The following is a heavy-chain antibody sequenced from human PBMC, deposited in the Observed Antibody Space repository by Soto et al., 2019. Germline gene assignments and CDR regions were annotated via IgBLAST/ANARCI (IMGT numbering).Heavy chain of an antibody. J-gene: IGHJ4*02. CDR2: IHPGGNT. CDR1: GDSINSDDW. V-gene: IGHV4-4*02. D-gene: IGHD4-17*01. Sequence: VQLQESGPGLVEPSGTLALTCGVSGDSINSDDWWSWVRQPPGKGLEWIGEIHPGGNTNYNAALKSRVALSVDKSTRQFSLRLTSVTAADTAVYYCARVRFTVTTRACFDQWGQGTLATVS. CDR3: ARVRFTVTTRACFDQ.